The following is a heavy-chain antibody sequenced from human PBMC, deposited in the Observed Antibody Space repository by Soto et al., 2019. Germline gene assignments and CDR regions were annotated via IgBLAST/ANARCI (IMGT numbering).Heavy chain of an antibody. V-gene: IGHV3-30*18. J-gene: IGHJ6*02. D-gene: IGHD3-9*01. CDR3: AKVGDILTGYYRQYYYYGMDV. CDR2: ISYDGSNK. CDR1: GFTFSSYG. Sequence: QVQLVESGGGVVQPGRSLRLSCAASGFTFSSYGMHWVRQAPGKGLEWVAVISYDGSNKYYADSVKGRFTISRDNSKNPLYLQMNSLRAEDTAVYYCAKVGDILTGYYRQYYYYGMDVWGQGTTVTVSS.